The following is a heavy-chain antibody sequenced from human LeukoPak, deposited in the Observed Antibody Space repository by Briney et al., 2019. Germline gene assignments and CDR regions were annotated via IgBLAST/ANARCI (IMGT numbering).Heavy chain of an antibody. CDR3: ARQERWLQFDY. V-gene: IGHV4-59*08. CDR2: IYNSGST. CDR1: GGSISSGY. D-gene: IGHD5-24*01. J-gene: IGHJ4*02. Sequence: SETLSLTCTVSGGSISSGYWSWIRQPPGKGLEWIGHIYNSGSTNYNPSLRSRVTISVDTSKNQFSLKLSSVTAADTAVYYCARQERWLQFDYWGQGTLVTVSS.